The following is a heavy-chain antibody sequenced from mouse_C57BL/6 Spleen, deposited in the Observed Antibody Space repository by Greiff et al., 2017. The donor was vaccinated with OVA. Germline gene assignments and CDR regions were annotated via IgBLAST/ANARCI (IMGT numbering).Heavy chain of an antibody. CDR1: GYTFTDYY. V-gene: IGHV1-26*01. Sequence: VQLQQSGPELVKPGASVKISCKASGYTFTDYYMNWVKQSHGKSLEWIGDINPNNGGTSYNQKFKGKATLTVDKSSSTAYMELRSLTSEDSAVYYCAREGWLLRYFDYWGQGTTLTVSS. J-gene: IGHJ2*01. D-gene: IGHD2-3*01. CDR2: INPNNGGT. CDR3: AREGWLLRYFDY.